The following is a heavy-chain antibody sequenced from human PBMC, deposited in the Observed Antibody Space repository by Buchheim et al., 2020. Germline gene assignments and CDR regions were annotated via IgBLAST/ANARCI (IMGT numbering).Heavy chain of an antibody. CDR3: VRASEPQGNWFDS. Sequence: QVQLQESGPGLVKPSQTLSLTCTVSGDSITNDLYYWTWIRQHPGKGPEWIGYVYYTESTYYNASLKRRVLISLDKSKNQFYLKLNSVTAADTAVYYCVRASEPQGNWFDSWGQGTL. J-gene: IGHJ5*01. V-gene: IGHV4-31*03. CDR1: GDSITNDLYY. CDR2: VYYTEST.